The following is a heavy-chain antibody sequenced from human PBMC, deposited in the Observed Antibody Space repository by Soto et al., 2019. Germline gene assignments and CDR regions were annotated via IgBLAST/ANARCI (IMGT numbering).Heavy chain of an antibody. CDR1: EFTFSSYA. CDR2: ISGSGGST. D-gene: IGHD3-9*01. Sequence: PGGSLRLSCAASEFTFSSYAMSWVRQAPGKGLEWVSAISGSGGSTYYADSVKGRFTISRDNSKNTLYLQMNSLRAEDTAVYYCAKDLFWAGGFGKRDNTFDPWGQGTLVTVSS. J-gene: IGHJ5*02. CDR3: AKDLFWAGGFGKRDNTFDP. V-gene: IGHV3-23*01.